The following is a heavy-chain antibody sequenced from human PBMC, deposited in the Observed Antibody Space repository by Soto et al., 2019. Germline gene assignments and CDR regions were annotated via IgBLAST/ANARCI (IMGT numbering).Heavy chain of an antibody. V-gene: IGHV1-69*13. CDR3: ARALRYDFWSGYHDVLNWFDP. CDR2: IIPIFGTA. CDR1: GGAFSSYS. J-gene: IGHJ5*02. Sequence: GASVKVSSKASGGAFSSYSSRWVRQAPGQGLAWMGGIIPIFGTANYAQKFQGRVTITADESTSTAYMELSSLRSEDTAVYYCARALRYDFWSGYHDVLNWFDPWGQGTLVTVSS. D-gene: IGHD3-3*01.